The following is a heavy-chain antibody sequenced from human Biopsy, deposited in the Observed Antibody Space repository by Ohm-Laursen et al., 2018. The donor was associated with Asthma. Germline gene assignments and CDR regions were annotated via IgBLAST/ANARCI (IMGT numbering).Heavy chain of an antibody. D-gene: IGHD2-2*01. J-gene: IGHJ4*02. Sequence: SSVKVSCKSLGGTLNTYVIGWVRQAPGQGLEWMGGINSVLGTTTYPQKFQDRVTITADDSTSTVYMELSSLRSEDTAVYYCARKAGSCISRTCYSLDFWGQGTLVTVSS. CDR2: INSVLGTT. CDR3: ARKAGSCISRTCYSLDF. V-gene: IGHV1-69*01. CDR1: GGTLNTYV.